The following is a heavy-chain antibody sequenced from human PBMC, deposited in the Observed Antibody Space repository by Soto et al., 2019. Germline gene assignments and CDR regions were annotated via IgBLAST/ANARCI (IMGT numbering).Heavy chain of an antibody. CDR1: GGTFSSYA. Sequence: QVQLVQSGAEVKKPGSSVKVSCKASGGTFSSYAISCVRQAPGQGLEWMGGIIPIFGTANYAQKFQGRVTITADESTSTAYMELSSLRSEDTAVYYCARWVLPAAIEPYGMDVWGQCTTVTVSS. V-gene: IGHV1-69*01. CDR2: IIPIFGTA. D-gene: IGHD2-2*01. CDR3: ARWVLPAAIEPYGMDV. J-gene: IGHJ6*02.